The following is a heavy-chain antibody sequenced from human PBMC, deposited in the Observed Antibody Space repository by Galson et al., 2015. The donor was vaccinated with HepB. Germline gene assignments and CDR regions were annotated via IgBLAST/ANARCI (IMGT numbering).Heavy chain of an antibody. CDR3: ARPLISETSFDY. J-gene: IGHJ4*02. CDR1: GYTFTSSN. D-gene: IGHD4-17*01. CDR2: ISTENGKT. V-gene: IGHV1-18*04. Sequence: SVKVSCKASGYTFTSSNMNWVRQAPGQGLEWMGWISTENGKTKYAQKFQGRVTLTTDTSTSTAYMELRSLTSDDTAVYYCARPLISETSFDYWGQGTLVTVPS.